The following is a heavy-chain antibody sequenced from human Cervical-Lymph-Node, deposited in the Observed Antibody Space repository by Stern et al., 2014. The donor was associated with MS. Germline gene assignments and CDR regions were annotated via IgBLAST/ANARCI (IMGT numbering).Heavy chain of an antibody. D-gene: IGHD3-16*01. J-gene: IGHJ4*02. CDR1: GVNFSSSR. Sequence: QVQLVQSGPVVKRPGSSVRVSCEASGVNFSSSRISWVRQAPGHGLEWMGSIILLLSTTDYAQKFQGRLAITADESTGTAYMELSGLRPEDTAIYYCATDGEQTLGLADDWGQGTLVTVAS. V-gene: IGHV1-69*08. CDR2: IILLLSTT. CDR3: ATDGEQTLGLADD.